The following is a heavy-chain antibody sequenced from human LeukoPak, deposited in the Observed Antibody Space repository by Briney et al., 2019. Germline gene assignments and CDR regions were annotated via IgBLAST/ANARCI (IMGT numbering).Heavy chain of an antibody. CDR1: GGFISSYY. V-gene: IGHV4-59*12. CDR3: ARAGYSSGWYKGPFDY. CDR2: IYYSGST. J-gene: IGHJ4*02. D-gene: IGHD6-19*01. Sequence: SETLSLTCTVSGGFISSYYWSWIRQPPGKGLEWVGYIYYSGSTNYNPSLKSRVTISVDTSKNQFSLKLNSVTAADTAVYYCARAGYSSGWYKGPFDYWGQGTLVTVSS.